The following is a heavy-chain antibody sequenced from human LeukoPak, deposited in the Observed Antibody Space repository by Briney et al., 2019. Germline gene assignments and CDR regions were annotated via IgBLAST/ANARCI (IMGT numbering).Heavy chain of an antibody. D-gene: IGHD6-19*01. Sequence: ASVKVSCKASGGTFSSYTISWVRQAPGQGLEWMGIINPSGGSTSYAQKFQGRVTMTRDTSTSTVYMELSSLRSEDTAVYYCARDVPYSSGWSPSYYFDYWGQGTLVTVSS. CDR2: INPSGGST. CDR3: ARDVPYSSGWSPSYYFDY. J-gene: IGHJ4*02. CDR1: GGTFSSYT. V-gene: IGHV1-46*01.